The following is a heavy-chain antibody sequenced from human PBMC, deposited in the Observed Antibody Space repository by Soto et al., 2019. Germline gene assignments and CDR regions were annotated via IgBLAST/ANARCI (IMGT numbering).Heavy chain of an antibody. CDR2: IFSDDDK. Sequence: QITLKESGPTLVKPTQTLTLTCTFSGFSLTTSGVGVGWIRQPPGKALEWLALIFSDDDKRYSPSLKSRLTITKDTSKNQAVLTMTSMDPVVTATYFCSYICGYCNPTSCYAGWVDYWGQGTLITVSS. D-gene: IGHD2-2*01. V-gene: IGHV2-5*02. CDR1: GFSLTTSGVG. J-gene: IGHJ4*02. CDR3: SYICGYCNPTSCYAGWVDY.